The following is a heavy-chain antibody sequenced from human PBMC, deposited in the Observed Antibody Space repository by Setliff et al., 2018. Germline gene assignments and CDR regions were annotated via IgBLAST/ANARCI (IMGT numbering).Heavy chain of an antibody. J-gene: IGHJ4*02. CDR3: ARGGERYYSAS. D-gene: IGHD1-20*01. Sequence: SETLSLTCAVYGGSFSGYYWSWIRQPPGKGLEWIGEINHSGSTNYNPSLKSRVTMSVDKSKSQFSLKLSSVTAADTAVYYCARGGERYYSASWGQGTLVTVSS. CDR1: GGSFSGYY. CDR2: INHSGST. V-gene: IGHV4-34*01.